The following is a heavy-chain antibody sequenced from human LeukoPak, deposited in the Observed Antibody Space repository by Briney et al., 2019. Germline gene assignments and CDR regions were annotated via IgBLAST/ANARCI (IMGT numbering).Heavy chain of an antibody. J-gene: IGHJ4*02. Sequence: SETLSLTCTVSGASISNYYWSWIRQPPGKRLEWIGNIHYSGSTNYNPSLKSRVTISVDTSKNQFSLKLSSVTAADTAVYYCARRPYYYDSSGYWYNYYWGQGTLVTVSS. V-gene: IGHV4-59*12. D-gene: IGHD3-22*01. CDR2: IHYSGST. CDR1: GASISNYY. CDR3: ARRPYYYDSSGYWYNYY.